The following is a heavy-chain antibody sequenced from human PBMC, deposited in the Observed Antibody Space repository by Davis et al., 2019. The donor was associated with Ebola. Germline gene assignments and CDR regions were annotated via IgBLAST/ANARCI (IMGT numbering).Heavy chain of an antibody. V-gene: IGHV3-7*04. D-gene: IGHD3-3*01. J-gene: IGHJ4*02. Sequence: GGSLRLSCEASGFTFSSYWMSWVRQAPGKGLEWVANIKQDGSEKYYVDSVKGRFTISRDNSKKSLYLQMNSLRAEDTSMYYCARGYDFWNDYWGQGTLVTVSS. CDR1: GFTFSSYW. CDR3: ARGYDFWNDY. CDR2: IKQDGSEK.